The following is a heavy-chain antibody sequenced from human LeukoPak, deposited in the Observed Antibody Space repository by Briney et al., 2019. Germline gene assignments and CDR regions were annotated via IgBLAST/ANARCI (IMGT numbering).Heavy chain of an antibody. CDR3: ARQSYDFWSGYYV. CDR1: GGSISSYY. J-gene: IGHJ4*02. D-gene: IGHD3-3*01. Sequence: SETLSLTCTVSGGSISSYYWSWIRQPPGKGLEWIGYIYYSGSTNYNPSLKSRVTISVDTSKNQFSLKLSSVTAADTAVYYCARQSYDFWSGYYVWGQGTLVTVSS. CDR2: IYYSGST. V-gene: IGHV4-59*08.